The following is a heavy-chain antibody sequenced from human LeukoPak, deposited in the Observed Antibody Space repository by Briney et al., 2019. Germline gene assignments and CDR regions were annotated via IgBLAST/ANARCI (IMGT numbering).Heavy chain of an antibody. J-gene: IGHJ4*02. V-gene: IGHV3-23*01. CDR1: GFTFSSYA. CDR3: AKDARVRDYDFWSGYSFFDY. Sequence: PGGSLRLSCAASGFTFSSYAMNWVRQAPGKGLEWVSGISGRGGSIYYADSVTGRFTMSRDNSKNTLYLQMDSLRAEDTAVYYCAKDARVRDYDFWSGYSFFDYWGQGTLVTVSS. CDR2: ISGRGGSI. D-gene: IGHD3-3*01.